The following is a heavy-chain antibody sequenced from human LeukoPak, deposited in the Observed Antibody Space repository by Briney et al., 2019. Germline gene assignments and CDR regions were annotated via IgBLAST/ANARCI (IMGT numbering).Heavy chain of an antibody. CDR2: MNPNSGNT. D-gene: IGHD2-15*01. J-gene: IGHJ4*02. V-gene: IGHV1-8*03. Sequence: ASVKVSCKASGYTLTSYDINWVRQATGQGLEWMGWMNPNSGNTGYAQKFQGRVTITRNTSISTAYMELSSLRSEDTAVYYCARLRGPNCSGGSCYDYWGQGTLVTVSS. CDR3: ARLRGPNCSGGSCYDY. CDR1: GYTLTSYD.